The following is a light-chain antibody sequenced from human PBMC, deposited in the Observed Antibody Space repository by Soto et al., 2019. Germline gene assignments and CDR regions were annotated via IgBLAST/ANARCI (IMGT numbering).Light chain of an antibody. CDR3: TSYAGSNNRYV. J-gene: IGLJ1*01. CDR2: EVI. Sequence: SAVPQPRSASRSLGQSVTISCTGTSSDVGGYNYVSWYQQHPGKAPKLMIYEVIKRPSGVPDRFSGSRSGNTASLTVSGLQAEYEADYYCTSYAGSNNRYVFGSGTKVTVL. CDR1: SSDVGGYNY. V-gene: IGLV2-8*02.